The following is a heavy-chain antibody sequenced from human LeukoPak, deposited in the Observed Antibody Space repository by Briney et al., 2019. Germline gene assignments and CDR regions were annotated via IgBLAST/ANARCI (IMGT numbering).Heavy chain of an antibody. V-gene: IGHV6-1*01. CDR2: TYYESKWYN. Sequence: SQTLSLTCAISGDSVTSNTAAWNWITQSPSRGLEWLGRTYYESKWYNDYAVSVKSRITISADTSKNQLSLQLNSVTPEDSALYYCARGSGYEHFDYWGQGTLVTVSS. D-gene: IGHD5-12*01. CDR3: ARGSGYEHFDY. CDR1: GDSVTSNTAA. J-gene: IGHJ4*02.